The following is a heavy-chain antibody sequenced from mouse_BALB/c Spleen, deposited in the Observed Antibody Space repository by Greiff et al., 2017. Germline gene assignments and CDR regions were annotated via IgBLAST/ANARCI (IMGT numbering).Heavy chain of an antibody. CDR2: IDPANGNT. V-gene: IGHV14-3*02. CDR3: ARMDDYYAMDY. J-gene: IGHJ4*01. Sequence: VQLQQSGAELVKPGASVKLSCTASGFNIKDTYMHWVKQRPEQGLEWIGRIDPANGNTKYDPKFQGKATITADTSSNTAYLQLSSLTSEDTAVYYCARMDDYYAMDYWGQGTSVTVSS. CDR1: GFNIKDTY.